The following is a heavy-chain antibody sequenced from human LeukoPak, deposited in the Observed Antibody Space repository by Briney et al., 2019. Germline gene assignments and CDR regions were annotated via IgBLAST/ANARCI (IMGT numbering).Heavy chain of an antibody. D-gene: IGHD6-6*01. Sequence: GGSLRLSCAASGFTFSSYSMNWVRQAPGKGLEWVSSISSSSSYIYYADSVKGRFTISRDNAKNSLYLQMNSLRAEDTAVYYCARGPITGGIAARLDYYYYMDVWGKGTTVTVSS. CDR3: ARGPITGGIAARLDYYYYMDV. V-gene: IGHV3-21*01. J-gene: IGHJ6*03. CDR2: ISSSSSYI. CDR1: GFTFSSYS.